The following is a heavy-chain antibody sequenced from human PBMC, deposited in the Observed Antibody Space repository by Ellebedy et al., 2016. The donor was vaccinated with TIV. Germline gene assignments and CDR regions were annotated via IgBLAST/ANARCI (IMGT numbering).Heavy chain of an antibody. CDR1: GFTFSSYN. D-gene: IGHD5-12*01. CDR2: FSQSGST. V-gene: IGHV4-38-2*01. CDR3: ARQVWAGYSGYGIYYIDY. Sequence: ESLKISCAASGFTFSSYNMNWVRQAPGKGLEWIRSFSQSGSTYYNPSLTSRVTIAVDTSKNQFSLKLSSVTAADTAVYYCARQVWAGYSGYGIYYIDYWGQGILVTVSS. J-gene: IGHJ4*02.